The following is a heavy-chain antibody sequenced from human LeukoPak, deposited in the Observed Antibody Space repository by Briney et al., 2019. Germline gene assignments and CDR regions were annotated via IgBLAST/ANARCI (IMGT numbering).Heavy chain of an antibody. CDR2: INCGGST. V-gene: IGHV4-39*01. CDR3: ARLSDCSGGSCRSIDY. CDR1: GCSISSSSYY. D-gene: IGHD2-15*01. J-gene: IGHJ4*02. Sequence: PAETLSLTCTASGCSISSSSYYWVWIGQPPGKELEWGVSINCGGSTYDNPALKSRVTISVNTSKNQFSLKLSSVTGEDTAVYYCARLSDCSGGSCRSIDYWGQGTLVTVSS.